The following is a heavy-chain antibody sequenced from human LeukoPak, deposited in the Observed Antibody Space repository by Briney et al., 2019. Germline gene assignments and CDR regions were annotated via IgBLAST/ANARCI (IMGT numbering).Heavy chain of an antibody. Sequence: PGGSLRLSCAASGSTFSSYAMSWVRQAPGKGLEWVSTISGSGDSTYYADSVKGRFTISRDNSKNTLYLQMNSLRAEDTAVYYCAKDSLGSGGYYSDLWGQGTLVTVSS. J-gene: IGHJ4*02. V-gene: IGHV3-23*01. CDR3: AKDSLGSGGYYSDL. CDR2: ISGSGDST. CDR1: GSTFSSYA. D-gene: IGHD3-10*01.